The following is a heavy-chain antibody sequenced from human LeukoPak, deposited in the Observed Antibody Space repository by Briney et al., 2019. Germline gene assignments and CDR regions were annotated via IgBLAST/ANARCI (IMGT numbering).Heavy chain of an antibody. CDR2: IFPGDSET. D-gene: IGHD5-12*01. CDR3: ARLYSGYDSYFDY. CDR1: GYSFTTYW. J-gene: IGHJ4*02. V-gene: IGHV5-51*01. Sequence: GESLKISCKGSGYSFTTYWIGWVRQMPGKSLEWMGIIFPGDSETIYSPSFQRQVTISADKSISTAYLQWSTLKASDTAMYYCARLYSGYDSYFDYWGQGTLVTVSS.